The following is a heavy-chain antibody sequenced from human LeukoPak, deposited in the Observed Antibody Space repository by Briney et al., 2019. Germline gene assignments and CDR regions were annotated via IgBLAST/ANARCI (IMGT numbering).Heavy chain of an antibody. V-gene: IGHV3-23*01. D-gene: IGHD3-16*02. Sequence: GGSLRLSCAASGFTFGNYAMSWVRQAPGKGLEWVSAISGSAGSTYYADSVKGRFTISRDNPKNTLSLQMHSLRAEDTAVYFCAKDGESYRYGYFDSWGQGTLVTVSS. CDR2: ISGSAGST. CDR3: AKDGESYRYGYFDS. J-gene: IGHJ4*02. CDR1: GFTFGNYA.